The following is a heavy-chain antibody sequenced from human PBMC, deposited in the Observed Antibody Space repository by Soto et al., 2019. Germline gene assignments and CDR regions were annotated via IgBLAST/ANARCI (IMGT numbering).Heavy chain of an antibody. D-gene: IGHD6-13*01. V-gene: IGHV4-59*08. CDR2: IYYSGST. CDR1: GGSISSYY. CDR3: AKQLVQYSSSWYGWFDP. J-gene: IGHJ5*02. Sequence: SETLSLTCTVSGGSISSYYWSWIRQPPGKGLEWIGYIYYSGSTNYNPSLKSRVTISVDTSKNQFSLKLSSVTAADTAVYYCAKQLVQYSSSWYGWFDPWGQGTLVTVS.